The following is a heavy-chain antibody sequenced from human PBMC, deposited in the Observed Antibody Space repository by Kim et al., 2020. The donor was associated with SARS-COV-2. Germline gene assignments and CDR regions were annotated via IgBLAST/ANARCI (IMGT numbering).Heavy chain of an antibody. D-gene: IGHD3-10*01. CDR3: AKDSLVRGVAHSDY. CDR2: ISYDGSNK. CDR1: GFTFSSYG. J-gene: IGHJ4*02. V-gene: IGHV3-30*18. Sequence: GGSLRLSCAASGFTFSSYGMHWVRQAPGKGLEWVAVISYDGSNKYYADSVKGRFTISRDNSKNTLYLQMNSLRAEDTAVYYCAKDSLVRGVAHSDYWGQGTLVTVSS.